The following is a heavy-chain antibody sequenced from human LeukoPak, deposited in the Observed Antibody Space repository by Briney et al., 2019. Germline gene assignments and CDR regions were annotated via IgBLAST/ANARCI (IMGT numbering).Heavy chain of an antibody. D-gene: IGHD3-16*01. CDR3: ARDSPGGYFDY. Sequence: GGSLRLSCAASGFTFSSYWMSWVRQAPGKGLEWVANIRQDGSEKYYVDSVKGRFTISRDNAKNSLYLQMNSLRAEDTAVYYCARDSPGGYFDYWGQGTLVTVSS. CDR2: IRQDGSEK. V-gene: IGHV3-7*03. CDR1: GFTFSSYW. J-gene: IGHJ4*02.